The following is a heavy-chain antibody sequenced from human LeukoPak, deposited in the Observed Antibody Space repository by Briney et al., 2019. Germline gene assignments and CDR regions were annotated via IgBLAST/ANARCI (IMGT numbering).Heavy chain of an antibody. Sequence: ASVKVSCKASGGTFISYAISWVRQAPGQGLEWMGGIIPIFGTANYAQKFQGRVTITADESTSTAYMELSSLRSEDTAVYYCARDHDYYDSSGYSHDAFDIWGQGTMVTVSS. CDR3: ARDHDYYDSSGYSHDAFDI. J-gene: IGHJ3*02. D-gene: IGHD3-22*01. CDR2: IIPIFGTA. V-gene: IGHV1-69*13. CDR1: GGTFISYA.